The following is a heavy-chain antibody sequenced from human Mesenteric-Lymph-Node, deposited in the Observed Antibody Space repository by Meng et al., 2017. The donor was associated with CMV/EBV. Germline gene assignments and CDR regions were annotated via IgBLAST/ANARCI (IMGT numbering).Heavy chain of an antibody. V-gene: IGHV4-34*01. Sequence: SFSGYYWSWNRQPPGKGLEWIGEINHSGSTNYNPSLKSRVTISVDTSKNQFSLKLSSVTAADTAVYYCARGRPGYCSGGSCYQPFDYWGQGTLVTVSS. CDR2: INHSGST. J-gene: IGHJ4*02. D-gene: IGHD2-15*01. CDR3: ARGRPGYCSGGSCYQPFDY. CDR1: SFSGYY.